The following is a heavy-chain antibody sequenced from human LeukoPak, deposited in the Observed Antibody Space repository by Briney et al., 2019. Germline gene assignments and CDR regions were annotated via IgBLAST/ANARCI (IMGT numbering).Heavy chain of an antibody. CDR2: ISYDGSNK. D-gene: IGHD4-17*01. J-gene: IGHJ6*02. Sequence: PGGSLRLSCAASGFTFSSYGMHWVRQAPGKGLEGVAVISYDGSNKYYADSVKGRFTISRDNSKNTLYLQMNSLRAEDTAVYYCAKTSDGDYAYYYYGMDVWGQGTTVTVSS. CDR1: GFTFSSYG. CDR3: AKTSDGDYAYYYYGMDV. V-gene: IGHV3-30*18.